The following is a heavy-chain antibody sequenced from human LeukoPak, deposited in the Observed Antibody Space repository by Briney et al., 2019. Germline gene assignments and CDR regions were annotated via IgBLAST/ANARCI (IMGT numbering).Heavy chain of an antibody. CDR2: IDPSDSYT. D-gene: IGHD7-27*01. Sequence: GESLRISCNGSGYSFTSYWITWVRQLPGKGLEWMGSIDPSDSYTNYSPSFQGHVTISADKSISTAYLQWSSLKASDSAMYYCARHLSGVDAFDIWGQGTMVTVSS. V-gene: IGHV5-10-1*01. J-gene: IGHJ3*02. CDR3: ARHLSGVDAFDI. CDR1: GYSFTSYW.